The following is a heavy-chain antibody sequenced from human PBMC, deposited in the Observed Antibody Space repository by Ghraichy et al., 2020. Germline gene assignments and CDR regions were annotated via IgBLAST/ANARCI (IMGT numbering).Heavy chain of an antibody. J-gene: IGHJ4*02. CDR3: ARVPAGFWSGYDDY. D-gene: IGHD3-3*01. Sequence: GGSLRLSCAASGFTFSSYWMSWVRQAPGKGLEWVANIKQDGSEKYYVDSVKGRFTISRDNAKNSLYLQMNSLRAEDTAVYYCARVPAGFWSGYDDYWGQGTLVTVSS. V-gene: IGHV3-7*01. CDR1: GFTFSSYW. CDR2: IKQDGSEK.